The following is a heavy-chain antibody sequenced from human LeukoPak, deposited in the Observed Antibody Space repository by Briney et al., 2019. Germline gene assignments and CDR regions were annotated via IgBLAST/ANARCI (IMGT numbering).Heavy chain of an antibody. D-gene: IGHD5-24*01. CDR3: VRVYNSPVTDFDY. CDR2: INKDGSER. Sequence: GGSLRLSCAASGFSFSNFWMTWVRQAPGKGLEWVGNINKDGSERYYGDSVKGRFTISRDNAKNSLFLQMNSLRVEDTAVYYCVRVYNSPVTDFDYWGQGTLVTVSS. CDR1: GFSFSNFW. J-gene: IGHJ4*02. V-gene: IGHV3-7*01.